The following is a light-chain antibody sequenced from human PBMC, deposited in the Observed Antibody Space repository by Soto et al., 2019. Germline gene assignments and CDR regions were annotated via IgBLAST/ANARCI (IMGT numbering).Light chain of an antibody. J-gene: IGKJ3*01. CDR2: AAS. Sequence: DIQMTQSPSSLSASVGDRVTITCRASQTISSYLNWYQQKPGKAPKLLIYAASSLQSGVPSRFSGSGSGTDFTLTISSLQPEDFATYFCQQSYSTPITLGPGTKVDTK. CDR3: QQSYSTPIT. V-gene: IGKV1-39*01. CDR1: QTISSY.